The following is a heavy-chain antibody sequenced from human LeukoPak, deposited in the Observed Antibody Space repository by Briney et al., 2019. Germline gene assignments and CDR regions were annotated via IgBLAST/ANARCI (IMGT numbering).Heavy chain of an antibody. V-gene: IGHV4-34*01. CDR2: INHSGNT. J-gene: IGHJ4*02. CDR1: IESFSGHS. D-gene: IGHD6-19*01. CDR3: ARWGLAVSGLDY. Sequence: SETLSLTCAVYIESFSGHSWTWIRQSPGKGLEWIGEINHSGNTNYNPSLKSRVTISVDTSKNQFSLKLSSVTAADTAVYYCARWGLAVSGLDYWGQGTLVTVSS.